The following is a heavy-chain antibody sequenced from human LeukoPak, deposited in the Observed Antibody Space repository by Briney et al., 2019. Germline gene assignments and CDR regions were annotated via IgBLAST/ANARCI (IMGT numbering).Heavy chain of an antibody. CDR2: INHSGST. D-gene: IGHD3-9*01. Sequence: PSETLSLTCAVYGGSFSGYYWSWIRQPPGKGLEWIGEINHSGSTNYNPSLKSRVTISVDTSKNQFSLKLSSVTAADTAVYYCARGRYDTERHPSDGYYFDYWGQGTLVTVSS. CDR1: GGSFSGYY. J-gene: IGHJ4*02. V-gene: IGHV4-34*01. CDR3: ARGRYDTERHPSDGYYFDY.